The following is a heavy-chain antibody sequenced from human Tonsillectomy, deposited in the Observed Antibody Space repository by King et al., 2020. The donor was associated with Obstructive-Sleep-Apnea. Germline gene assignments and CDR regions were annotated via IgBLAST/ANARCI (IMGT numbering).Heavy chain of an antibody. V-gene: IGHV3-9*01. CDR2: ISWNSGSI. Sequence: VQLVESGGGLVQPGRSLRLSCAASGFTFDDNAMHLVRQAPGKGLEWVSGISWNSGSIGYADSVKGRFTISRDNAKNSLYLQMNSLRTEDTDLYYCAKDILLGHGSGSYFDYWGQGILVTVSS. CDR1: GFTFDDNA. D-gene: IGHD3-10*01. J-gene: IGHJ4*02. CDR3: AKDILLGHGSGSYFDY.